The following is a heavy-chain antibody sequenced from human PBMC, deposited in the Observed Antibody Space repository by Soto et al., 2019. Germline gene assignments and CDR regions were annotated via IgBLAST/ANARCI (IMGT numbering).Heavy chain of an antibody. Sequence: PGGSLRLSCAASGFTFSSYWMSWVRQAPGKGLEWVANIKQDGSEKYYVDSVKGRFTISRDNAKNSLYLQMNSLRAEDTAVYYCAREYYYDSSGYDYWGQGTLVTVSS. D-gene: IGHD3-22*01. V-gene: IGHV3-7*01. J-gene: IGHJ4*02. CDR2: IKQDGSEK. CDR1: GFTFSSYW. CDR3: AREYYYDSSGYDY.